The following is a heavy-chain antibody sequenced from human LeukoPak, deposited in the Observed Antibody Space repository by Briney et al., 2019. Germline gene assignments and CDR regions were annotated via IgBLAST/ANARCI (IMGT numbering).Heavy chain of an antibody. D-gene: IGHD3-3*01. CDR2: IYTSGST. CDR3: ARVNYDFWSGYQYHYFDY. Sequence: PSETLSLTCTVSGGYISSYYWSWIRQPAGKGLEWIGRIYTSGSTNYNPSLKSRVTMSVDTSKNQFSLKLSSVTAADTAVYYCARVNYDFWSGYQYHYFDYWGQGTLVTVSS. CDR1: GGYISSYY. J-gene: IGHJ4*02. V-gene: IGHV4-4*07.